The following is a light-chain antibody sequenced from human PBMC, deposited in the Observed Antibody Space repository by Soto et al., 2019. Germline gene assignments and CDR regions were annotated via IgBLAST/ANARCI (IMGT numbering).Light chain of an antibody. V-gene: IGKV1-12*01. CDR1: QAINNW. CDR2: AAS. J-gene: IGKJ5*01. Sequence: DIQMTQSPSSVSASVGDRVAITCRASQAINNWLAWYQQKPGKAPKALIYAASSLQSGVPSRFSVSGAETEFTLTISSLQPEDFATYYCQQTNSFPITFGQGTRLRLN. CDR3: QQTNSFPIT.